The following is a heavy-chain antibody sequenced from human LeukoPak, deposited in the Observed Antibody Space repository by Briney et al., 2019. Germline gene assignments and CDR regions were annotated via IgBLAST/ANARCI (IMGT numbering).Heavy chain of an antibody. J-gene: IGHJ6*02. D-gene: IGHD3-10*01. Sequence: SVKVSCKASGGTFSSYAISWVRQAPGQGLEWMGRIIPILGIANYAQKFQGRVTITADKPTSTAYMELSSLRSEDTAVYYCLYGSWSYYRYGMDVWGQGTTVTVSS. V-gene: IGHV1-69*04. CDR3: LYGSWSYYRYGMDV. CDR1: GGTFSSYA. CDR2: IIPILGIA.